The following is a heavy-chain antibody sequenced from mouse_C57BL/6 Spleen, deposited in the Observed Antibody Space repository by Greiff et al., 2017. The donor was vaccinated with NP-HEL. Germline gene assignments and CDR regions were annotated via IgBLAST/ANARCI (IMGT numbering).Heavy chain of an antibody. CDR1: GYTFTSYW. Sequence: VQLQQSGAELAKPGASVKLSCKASGYTFTSYWMHWVKQRPGQGLEWIGYINPSSGYTKYTQKFKDKATLTADKSSSTAYIQLSSLKYEDSAVYYCAGDGYYEGVDYWGQGTSVTVSS. D-gene: IGHD2-3*01. CDR2: INPSSGYT. CDR3: AGDGYYEGVDY. V-gene: IGHV1-7*01. J-gene: IGHJ4*01.